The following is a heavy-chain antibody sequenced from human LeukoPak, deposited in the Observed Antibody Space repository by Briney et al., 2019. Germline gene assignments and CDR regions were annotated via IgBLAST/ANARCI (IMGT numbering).Heavy chain of an antibody. CDR3: ASGTEWYRRD. Sequence: MPSETLSLTCTVSGGSISSGDYYWSWIRQPPGKGLEWIGEINHSGSTNYNPSLKSRVTISVDTSKNQFSLKLSSVTAADTAVYYCASGTEWYRRDWGQGTLVTVSS. J-gene: IGHJ4*02. V-gene: IGHV4-39*07. CDR2: INHSGST. CDR1: GGSISSGDYY. D-gene: IGHD3-3*01.